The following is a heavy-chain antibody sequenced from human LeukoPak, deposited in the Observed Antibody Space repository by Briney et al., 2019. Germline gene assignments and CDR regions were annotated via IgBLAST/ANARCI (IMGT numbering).Heavy chain of an antibody. CDR1: GGSISSGGYY. CDR3: ARGPGGSGWTGSLY. V-gene: IGHV4-30-2*01. Sequence: PSQTLSLTCTVSGGSISSGGYYWSWIRQPPGKGLEWIGYIYHSGSTNYNPSLKSRVTMSVDTSKNQFSLKLNSVTAADTAVYYCARGPGGSGWTGSLYWGQGTLVTVSP. J-gene: IGHJ4*02. D-gene: IGHD6-19*01. CDR2: IYHSGST.